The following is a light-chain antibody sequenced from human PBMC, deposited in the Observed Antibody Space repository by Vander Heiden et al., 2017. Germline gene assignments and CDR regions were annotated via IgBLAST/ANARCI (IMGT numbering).Light chain of an antibody. CDR1: NTDVGGYNY. V-gene: IGLV2-8*01. J-gene: IGLJ1*01. CDR2: EVT. Sequence: QSALTQPPSASGSPGQSVTISCTGTNTDVGGYNYVSWYPQSPGKAPKLIIYEVTKRPSGVPDRFSASKSGNTASLTVSGLQAEDEADYYCSSYGGRNNYVFGSGTKITVL. CDR3: SSYGGRNNYV.